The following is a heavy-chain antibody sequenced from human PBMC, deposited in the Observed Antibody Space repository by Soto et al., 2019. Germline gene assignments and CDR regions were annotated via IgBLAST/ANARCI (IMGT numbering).Heavy chain of an antibody. J-gene: IGHJ4*02. Sequence: EVQLVESGGGLVQPGGSLRLSCAASGFTLSSYSMNWVRQAPGKGLEWVSYISSSSSTIYYADSVKGRFTISRDNAQNSLYLQTNSLRAEDTAVYYWARAGTVLRWFGELSLPDYWGQGTLVTVSS. V-gene: IGHV3-48*01. CDR2: ISSSSSTI. CDR3: ARAGTVLRWFGELSLPDY. D-gene: IGHD3-10*01. CDR1: GFTLSSYS.